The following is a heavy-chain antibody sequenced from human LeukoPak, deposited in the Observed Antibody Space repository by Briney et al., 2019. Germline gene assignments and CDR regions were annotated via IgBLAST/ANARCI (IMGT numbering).Heavy chain of an antibody. CDR3: ARDWITMIVGNWFDP. V-gene: IGHV1-46*01. CDR2: INPTGGST. CDR1: GYTFTGYY. D-gene: IGHD3-22*01. Sequence: ASVKVSCKASGYTFTGYYMHWVRQAPGQGLEWMGLINPTGGSTGYAQKFQGRVTMTRDMSTSTDYMELSSLRSDDTAVYYCARDWITMIVGNWFDPWGQGTLVTVSS. J-gene: IGHJ5*02.